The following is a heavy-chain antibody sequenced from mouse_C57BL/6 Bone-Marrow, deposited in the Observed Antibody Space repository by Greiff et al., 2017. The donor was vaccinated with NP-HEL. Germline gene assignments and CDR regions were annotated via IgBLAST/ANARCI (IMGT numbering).Heavy chain of an antibody. CDR2: ISDGGSYT. J-gene: IGHJ3*01. D-gene: IGHD4-1*01. Sequence: QLVESGGGLVKPGGSLKLSCAASGFTFSSYAMSWVRQTPEKRLEWVATISDGGSYTYYPDNVKGRFTISRDNAKNNLYLQMSHLKSEDTAMYYCARDWDWFAYWGQGTLVTVSA. CDR3: ARDWDWFAY. CDR1: GFTFSSYA. V-gene: IGHV5-4*01.